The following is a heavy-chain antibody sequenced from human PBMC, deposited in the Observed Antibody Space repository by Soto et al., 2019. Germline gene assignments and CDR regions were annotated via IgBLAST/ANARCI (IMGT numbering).Heavy chain of an antibody. CDR2: VRIGGST. V-gene: IGHV3-23*01. CDR1: GFTFSSYA. CDR3: AKRRGAGGHFDY. Sequence: GGSLRLSCAASGFTFSSYAMGWVRQGPGKGLWWVGVVRIGGSTHYADSVRGRFTISRDNSKNTLSLQMNSLTAADTAVYFCAKRRGAGGHFDYWGQGALVTVSS. D-gene: IGHD2-15*01. J-gene: IGHJ4*02.